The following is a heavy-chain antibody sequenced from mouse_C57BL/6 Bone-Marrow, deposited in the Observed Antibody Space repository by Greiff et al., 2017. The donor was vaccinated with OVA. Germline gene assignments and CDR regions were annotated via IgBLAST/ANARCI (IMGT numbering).Heavy chain of an antibody. CDR2: IDTENGDT. CDR3: TTDGNPARVSC. D-gene: IGHD2-1*01. Sequence: VQLQQSGAELVRPGASVKLSCTASGFNITADYMHWVKQRPEQGLEWIGWIDTENGDTAYASKFQGKATITADTSSNTAYLQLSSLTSEDTAVYYCTTDGNPARVSCWGQGTLVAASA. V-gene: IGHV14-4*01. CDR1: GFNITADY. J-gene: IGHJ3*01.